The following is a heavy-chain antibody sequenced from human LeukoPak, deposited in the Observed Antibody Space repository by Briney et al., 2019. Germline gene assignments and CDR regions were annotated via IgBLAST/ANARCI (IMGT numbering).Heavy chain of an antibody. V-gene: IGHV4-39*02. D-gene: IGHD2-21*01. J-gene: IGHJ4*02. CDR2: IYYSGST. CDR3: ARAFCVGECFVLHIFFDS. CDR1: GASLNNNNYY. Sequence: SETLSLTCTVSGASLNNNNYYWGWIRQPPGKGLEWIGNIYYSGSTYYKPSLKSRVTISLDTSKNHFSLNLRSMQASDTAVYYCARAFCVGECFVLHIFFDSWGQGTLVTVSS.